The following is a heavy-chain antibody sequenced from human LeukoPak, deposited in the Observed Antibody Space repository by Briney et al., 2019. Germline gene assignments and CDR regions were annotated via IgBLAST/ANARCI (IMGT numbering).Heavy chain of an antibody. V-gene: IGHV4-34*01. CDR1: GGSFSGYY. J-gene: IGHJ4*02. CDR3: ARGPPYYDFWSGSVSRYFDY. D-gene: IGHD3-3*01. CDR2: INHSGST. Sequence: SETLSLTCAVYGGSFSGYYWSWIHQPPGKGLEWIGEINHSGSTNYNPSLKSRVTISVDTSKNQFSLKLSSVTAADTAVYYCARGPPYYDFWSGSVSRYFDYWGQGTLVTVSS.